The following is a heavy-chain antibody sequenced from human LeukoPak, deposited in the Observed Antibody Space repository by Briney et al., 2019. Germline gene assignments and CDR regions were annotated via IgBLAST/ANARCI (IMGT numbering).Heavy chain of an antibody. V-gene: IGHV1-18*01. CDR1: GYTFTSYG. CDR2: ISAYNGNT. J-gene: IGHJ4*02. Sequence: GASVKVSCKASGYTFTSYGISWVRQAPGQGLEWMGWISAYNGNTNYTQKLQGRVTMTTDTSTSTAYMELRSLRSDDTAVYYCARSGDFWSALNLGYWGQGTLVTVSS. CDR3: ARSGDFWSALNLGY. D-gene: IGHD3-3*01.